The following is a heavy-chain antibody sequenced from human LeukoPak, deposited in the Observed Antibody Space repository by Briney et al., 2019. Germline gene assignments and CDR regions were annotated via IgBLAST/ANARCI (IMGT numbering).Heavy chain of an antibody. CDR2: MSYDGDVK. CDR1: GFTFRNYG. J-gene: IGHJ4*02. V-gene: IGHV3-30*03. Sequence: PGRSLRLSCVASGFTFRNYGMHWVRQAPGKGLEWVAVMSYDGDVKYYGDSVRGRFTISRDNSKHSLYLQMNSLRAEDTAVYYYARAGYSSSWYGESYFDYWGQGTLVTVSS. D-gene: IGHD6-13*01. CDR3: ARAGYSSSWYGESYFDY.